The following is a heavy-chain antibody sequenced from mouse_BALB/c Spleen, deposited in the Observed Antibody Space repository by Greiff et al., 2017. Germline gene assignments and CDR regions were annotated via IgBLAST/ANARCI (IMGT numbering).Heavy chain of an antibody. J-gene: IGHJ3*01. Sequence: QVQLQQSGAELVKPGASVKLSCKASGYTFTSYDINWVRQRPEQGLEWIGWIFPGDGSTKYNEKFKGKATLTTDKSSSTAYMQLSRLTSEDSAVYFCARPFLYGSSSGFAYWGQGTLVTVSA. D-gene: IGHD1-1*01. V-gene: IGHV1-85*01. CDR1: GYTFTSYD. CDR2: IFPGDGST. CDR3: ARPFLYGSSSGFAY.